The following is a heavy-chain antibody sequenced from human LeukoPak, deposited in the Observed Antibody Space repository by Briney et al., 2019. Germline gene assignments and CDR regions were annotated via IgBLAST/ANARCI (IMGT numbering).Heavy chain of an antibody. CDR2: IWYDGTNR. Sequence: GGSLRLSCAASGFTFGSYGMYWVRQAPGKGLERVAVIWYDGTNRFYADSVKGRFTISRDNSKNTLYLQMNSLRTEDTAVYYCAREEENAFDIWGQGTMVTVSS. J-gene: IGHJ3*02. V-gene: IGHV3-33*07. CDR3: AREEENAFDI. CDR1: GFTFGSYG. D-gene: IGHD5-24*01.